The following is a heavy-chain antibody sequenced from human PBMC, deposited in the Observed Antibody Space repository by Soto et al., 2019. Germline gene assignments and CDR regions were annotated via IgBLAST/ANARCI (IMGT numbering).Heavy chain of an antibody. Sequence: HPGGSLRLSCAAXGFTFSSYWMHWVRQAPGKGLVWVSRINNDGSSTTYADSVKGRFTISRDNAKNTLYLQMNSLRAEDTAVYYYVRDRRGSPYDYWGQGTLVTVSS. D-gene: IGHD1-26*01. J-gene: IGHJ4*02. CDR2: INNDGSST. V-gene: IGHV3-74*01. CDR3: VRDRRGSPYDY. CDR1: GFTFSSYW.